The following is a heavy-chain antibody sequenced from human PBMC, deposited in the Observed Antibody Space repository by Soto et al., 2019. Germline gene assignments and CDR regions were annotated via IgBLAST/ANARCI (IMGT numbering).Heavy chain of an antibody. V-gene: IGHV2-5*01. CDR2: IYWNDDK. CDR1: GFSLSTSGVG. D-gene: IGHD3-22*01. CDR3: AHRVTYYYDSSGYYWFDP. J-gene: IGHJ5*02. Sequence: QITLKASGPTLVKPTQTLTLTCTFSGFSLSTSGVGVGWIRQPPGKALEWLALIYWNDDKRYSPSLKSRLTITKDTSKNQVILTMTNMDPVDTATYYCAHRVTYYYDSSGYYWFDPWGQGTLVTVSS.